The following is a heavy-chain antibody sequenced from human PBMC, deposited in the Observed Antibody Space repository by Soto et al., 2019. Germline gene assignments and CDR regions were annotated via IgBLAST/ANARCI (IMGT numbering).Heavy chain of an antibody. CDR3: ARDRIGYCSSTSCYGGSYNWFDP. D-gene: IGHD2-2*01. Sequence: SETLSLTCTVSGGSISSYYWSWIRQPPGKGLEWIGYIYYSGCTNYNPSLKSRVTISVDTSKNQFSLKLSSVTAADTAVYYCARDRIGYCSSTSCYGGSYNWFDPWGQGTLVTV. CDR1: GGSISSYY. V-gene: IGHV4-59*01. J-gene: IGHJ5*02. CDR2: IYYSGCT.